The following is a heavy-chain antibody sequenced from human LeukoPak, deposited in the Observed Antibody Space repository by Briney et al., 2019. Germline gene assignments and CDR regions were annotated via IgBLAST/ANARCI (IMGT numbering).Heavy chain of an antibody. CDR2: IWYDGSNK. V-gene: IGHV3-33*01. CDR1: GFTFSSYG. CDR3: ARSITMIVVLDAFDI. D-gene: IGHD3-22*01. J-gene: IGHJ3*02. Sequence: GGSLRPSCAASGFTFSSYGMHWVRQAPGKGLEWVAVIWYDGSNKYYADSVKGRFTISRDNSKNTLYLQMNSLRAEDTAVYYCARSITMIVVLDAFDIWGQGTMVTVSS.